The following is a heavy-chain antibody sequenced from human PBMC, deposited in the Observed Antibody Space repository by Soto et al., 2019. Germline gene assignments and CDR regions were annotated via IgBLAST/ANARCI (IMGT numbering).Heavy chain of an antibody. CDR1: GFTFDDYA. Sequence: EVQLVESGGGLVQPGRSLRLSCAASGFTFDDYAMHWVRQAPGKGLEWVSGISWNSGSIGYADSVKGRFTISRDNAKNSLYQQMNSLSAEDPALYYCEKAYGPSPRPGYMDVWGKGTTVTVSS. CDR2: ISWNSGSI. V-gene: IGHV3-9*01. D-gene: IGHD4-17*01. CDR3: EKAYGPSPRPGYMDV. J-gene: IGHJ6*03.